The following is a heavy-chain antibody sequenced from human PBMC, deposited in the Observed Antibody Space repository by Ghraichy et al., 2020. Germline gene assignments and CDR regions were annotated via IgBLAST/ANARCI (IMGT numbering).Heavy chain of an antibody. D-gene: IGHD4-23*01. J-gene: IGHJ6*02. CDR3: ARDRGGNSGSYYYGMDV. V-gene: IGHV4-59*01. CDR1: GGSIGSYY. CDR2: IYYTGST. Sequence: ESLNISCTVSGGSIGSYYLSWIRQPPGKGLEWIGFIYYTGSTSYNPSLKSRATISQDTSKSQFSLKLSAVTAADTALYYCARDRGGNSGSYYYGMDVWGQGTKVTVSS.